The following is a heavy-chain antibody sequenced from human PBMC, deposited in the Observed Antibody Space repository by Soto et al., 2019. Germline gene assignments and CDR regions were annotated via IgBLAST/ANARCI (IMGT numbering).Heavy chain of an antibody. Sequence: GGSLRLSCTVSGFAFNNYGINWVRQAPGKGLEWVSSISKSDYTYYSDSVKGRFAISRDNDKSSVSLQMNTLRVEDTAVYYCAREDSIIIPAVSDFWGQGTLATV. CDR3: AREDSIIIPAVSDF. CDR1: GFAFNNYG. CDR2: ISKSDYT. D-gene: IGHD2-2*01. J-gene: IGHJ4*02. V-gene: IGHV3-21*01.